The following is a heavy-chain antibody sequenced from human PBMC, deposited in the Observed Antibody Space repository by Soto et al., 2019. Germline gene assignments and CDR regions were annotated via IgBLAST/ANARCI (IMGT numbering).Heavy chain of an antibody. CDR3: ARDRFGSGSYRYFDY. V-gene: IGHV1-18*01. Sequence: PSVKVSCKASGYTFTSYGISWVRQAPGQGLEWMGWISAYNGNTNYAQKLQGRVTMTTDKSTSTAYMELRSLRSDDTAVYYCARDRFGSGSYRYFDYWGQGTLVTVSS. CDR2: ISAYNGNT. CDR1: GYTFTSYG. D-gene: IGHD3-10*01. J-gene: IGHJ4*02.